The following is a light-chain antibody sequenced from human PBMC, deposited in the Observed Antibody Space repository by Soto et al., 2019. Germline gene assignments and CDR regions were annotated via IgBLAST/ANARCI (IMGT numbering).Light chain of an antibody. Sequence: HSVLTQPASLSGSPWKSITLSCTGTSSDVGSYNLVSWYQQHPGKAPKLMIYEGSKRPSGISNRFSGSKSGNTASLTISGLQAEDEADYFCCSYAGSSIFYVFGTGTKVTVL. CDR1: SSDVGSYNL. CDR3: CSYAGSSIFYV. V-gene: IGLV2-23*01. CDR2: EGS. J-gene: IGLJ1*01.